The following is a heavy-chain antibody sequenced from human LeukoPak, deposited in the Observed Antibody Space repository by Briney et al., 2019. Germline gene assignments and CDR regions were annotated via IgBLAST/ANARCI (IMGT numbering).Heavy chain of an antibody. Sequence: PGGSLRLSCAASGFTFSSYGMHWVRQAPGKGLEWVAVIWYDGSNKYYADSVKGRFTISRDNSKNTLYLQMNSLRAEDTAVYYCASLPGGYCSSTSCSGNDYWGRGTLVTVSS. CDR1: GFTFSSYG. CDR3: ASLPGGYCSSTSCSGNDY. CDR2: IWYDGSNK. J-gene: IGHJ4*02. V-gene: IGHV3-33*01. D-gene: IGHD2-2*01.